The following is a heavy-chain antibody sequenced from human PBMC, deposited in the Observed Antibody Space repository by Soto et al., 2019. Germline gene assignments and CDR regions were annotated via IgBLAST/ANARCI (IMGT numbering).Heavy chain of an antibody. CDR3: AARLTGDAFDI. CDR1: GGSISSNNW. D-gene: IGHD7-27*01. V-gene: IGHV4-4*02. Sequence: QVQLQESGPRLLKPSGTLSLTCAVSGGSISSNNWWSWVRQPPGKGLEWIGEIYPGGSINYNPSLKSRLIISIDKSKNQFSLYLSSVTAADTAVFYCAARLTGDAFDIWGQGTMVTVSS. J-gene: IGHJ3*02. CDR2: IYPGGSI.